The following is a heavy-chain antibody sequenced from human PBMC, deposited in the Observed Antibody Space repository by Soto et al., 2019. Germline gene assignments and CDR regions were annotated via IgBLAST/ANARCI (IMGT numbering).Heavy chain of an antibody. CDR3: ARAPRGNYGYPSYFDY. CDR1: GGSISSYY. V-gene: IGHV4-59*01. D-gene: IGHD3-10*01. CDR2: IYYSGST. J-gene: IGHJ4*02. Sequence: QVQLQESGPGLVKPSETLSLTCTVSGGSISSYYWSWIRQPPGKGLEWIGYIYYSGSTNYNPSLKSRVTISVDTSKNQLSLKLRSVPAADTAVYYCARAPRGNYGYPSYFDYWGQGTLVTVSS.